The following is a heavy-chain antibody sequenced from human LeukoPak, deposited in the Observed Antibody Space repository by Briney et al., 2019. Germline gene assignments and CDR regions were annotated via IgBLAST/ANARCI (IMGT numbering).Heavy chain of an antibody. CDR3: ATDRQGGSYVGAFDI. CDR2: FDPEDGET. D-gene: IGHD1-26*01. Sequence: ASVKVSCKVSGYTLTELSMHWVRQAPGKGLEWMGGFDPEDGETIYAQKFQGRVTMTEDTSTDTAYMELSSLRSEDTAVYYCATDRQGGSYVGAFDIWGQGTMVTVSS. V-gene: IGHV1-24*01. J-gene: IGHJ3*02. CDR1: GYTLTELS.